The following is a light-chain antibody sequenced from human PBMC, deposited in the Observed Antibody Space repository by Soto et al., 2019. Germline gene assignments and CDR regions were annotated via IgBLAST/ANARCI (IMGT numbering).Light chain of an antibody. J-gene: IGKJ3*01. CDR3: QQYGSSFFT. CDR1: QSVSSSY. Sequence: EIVLTQSPGTLSLSPGERATLSCRASQSVSSSYLAWYQQKPGQAPRLLIYGASSRATGIPDRFSGSGSGTDFTLTISRLEPEDFAAYYCQQYGSSFFTFGPGTKLDIK. CDR2: GAS. V-gene: IGKV3-20*01.